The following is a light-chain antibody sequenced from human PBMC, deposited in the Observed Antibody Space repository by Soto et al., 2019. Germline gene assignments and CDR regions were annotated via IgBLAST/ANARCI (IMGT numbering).Light chain of an antibody. J-gene: IGKJ2*03. V-gene: IGKV1-5*01. CDR3: QHYKNYSSR. CDR2: DAS. CDR1: QPVNTF. Sequence: IQMTQSPSTVSASVGDSVTISCRASQPVNTFLAWYQQKPGGAPKGVICDASNLGSWVPSRFSGTGFGTEFPLSLTSLQPADFATYYCQHYKNYSSRFGQGTKLEIK.